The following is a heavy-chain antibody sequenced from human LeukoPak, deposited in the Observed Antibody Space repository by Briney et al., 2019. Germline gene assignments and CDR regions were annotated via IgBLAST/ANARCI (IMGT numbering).Heavy chain of an antibody. V-gene: IGHV3-23*01. CDR3: AKDRSNAYDYYYMDV. CDR1: GFKFSNYA. Sequence: PGGSLRLPCAGSGFKFSNYAVSWVRQVPGKGLEWLSAITGGGRTTRYADSVKGRFTISRDNSKNTLYLQMNGLRVEDTAIYYCAKDRSNAYDYYYMDVWGKGTTVTVSS. CDR2: ITGGGRTT. J-gene: IGHJ6*03. D-gene: IGHD2-21*01.